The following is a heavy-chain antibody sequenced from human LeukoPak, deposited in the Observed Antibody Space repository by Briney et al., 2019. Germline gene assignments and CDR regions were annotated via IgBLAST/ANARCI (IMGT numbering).Heavy chain of an antibody. CDR2: ISYDGSNK. V-gene: IGHV3-30*18. CDR1: GFTFSSYG. CDR3: AKDRDPAGRLR. Sequence: PGRSLRLSCAASGFTFSSYGMHWVRQAPGKGLEWVAVISYDGSNKYYADSVKGRFTISRDNSKNTLYLQMNSLRAEDTAVYYCAKDRDPAGRLRWGQGTLVTVSS. D-gene: IGHD1-26*01. J-gene: IGHJ4*02.